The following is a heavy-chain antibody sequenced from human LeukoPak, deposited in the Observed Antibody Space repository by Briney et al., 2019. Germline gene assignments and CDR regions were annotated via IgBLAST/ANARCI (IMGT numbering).Heavy chain of an antibody. CDR3: ARGTITGTPYFDY. J-gene: IGHJ4*02. CDR1: GGTFSSYA. V-gene: IGHV1-69*13. Sequence: SVKVFCKASGGTFSSYAISWVRQAPGQGLEWMGGIIPIFGTANYAQKFQGRVTITADESTSAAYMELSSLRSEDTAVYYCARGTITGTPYFDYWGQGTLVTVSS. CDR2: IIPIFGTA. D-gene: IGHD1-20*01.